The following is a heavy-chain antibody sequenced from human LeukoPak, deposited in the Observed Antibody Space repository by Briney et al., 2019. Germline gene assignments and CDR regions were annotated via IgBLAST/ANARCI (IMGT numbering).Heavy chain of an antibody. CDR1: GFIFSSYG. V-gene: IGHV3-30*02. CDR2: IRYDGSHK. J-gene: IGHJ4*02. CDR3: AKDTGERLGVLTGYYKSRESYFDY. D-gene: IGHD3-9*01. Sequence: PGGSLRLSCAASGFIFSSYGMHWVRQAPGKGLEWVAFIRYDGSHKYYVDSVKGRFTISRDNSKNTLYLQMNSLRAEDTAVYYCAKDTGERLGVLTGYYKSRESYFDYWGQGTLVTVSS.